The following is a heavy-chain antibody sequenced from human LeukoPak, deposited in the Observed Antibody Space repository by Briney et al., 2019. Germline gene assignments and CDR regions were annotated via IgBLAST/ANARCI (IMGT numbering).Heavy chain of an antibody. CDR2: ISYDGSNK. Sequence: GGSLRLSCAASGFTFSSYGMHWVRQAPGKGLEWVAVISYDGSNKYYADSVKGRFTISRDNSKNTLYLQMNSLRAEDTAVYYCAKDLSLLWFGELFSDAFDVWGQGTMVTVSS. CDR1: GFTFSSYG. V-gene: IGHV3-30*18. J-gene: IGHJ3*01. CDR3: AKDLSLLWFGELFSDAFDV. D-gene: IGHD3-10*01.